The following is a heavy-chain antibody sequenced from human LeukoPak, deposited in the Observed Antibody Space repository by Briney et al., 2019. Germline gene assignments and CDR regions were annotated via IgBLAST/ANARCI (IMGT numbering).Heavy chain of an antibody. D-gene: IGHD6-6*01. J-gene: IGHJ4*02. Sequence: GESLKISCQGSGYNFPIYWIGWVRQMPGQGLEWMGIIYPDDSNTIYGPSFQGQVTISADKSINTAYLEWSSLKASDTAMYYCARCLGSSSPFDYWGQGTLVTVSS. V-gene: IGHV5-51*01. CDR3: ARCLGSSSPFDY. CDR1: GYNFPIYW. CDR2: IYPDDSNT.